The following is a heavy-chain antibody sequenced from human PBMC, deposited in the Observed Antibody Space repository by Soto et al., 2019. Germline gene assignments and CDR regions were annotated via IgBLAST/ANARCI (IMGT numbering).Heavy chain of an antibody. Sequence: ASVKVSCKASGYTFTSYGISWVRQAPGQGLEWMGWISAYNGNTNYVQKLQGRVTMTTDTSTSTAYMELRSLRSDDTAVYYCARDYYDSSGLYYYYGMDVWGQGTTVTVSS. J-gene: IGHJ6*02. CDR3: ARDYYDSSGLYYYYGMDV. D-gene: IGHD3-22*01. CDR1: GYTFTSYG. V-gene: IGHV1-18*01. CDR2: ISAYNGNT.